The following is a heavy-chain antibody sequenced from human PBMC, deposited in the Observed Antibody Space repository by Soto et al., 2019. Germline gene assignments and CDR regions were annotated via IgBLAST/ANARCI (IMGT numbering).Heavy chain of an antibody. CDR1: GFTFSSYG. D-gene: IGHD2-15*01. V-gene: IGHV3-30*03. CDR2: ISYDGSNK. CDR3: AAWDISNP. J-gene: IGHJ5*02. Sequence: LRLSCAASGFTFSSYGMHWVRQAPGKGLEWVAVISYDGSNKYYADSVKGRFTISRDNSKNTLYLQMNSLRAEDTAVYFCAAWDISNPWGQGTLVTVSS.